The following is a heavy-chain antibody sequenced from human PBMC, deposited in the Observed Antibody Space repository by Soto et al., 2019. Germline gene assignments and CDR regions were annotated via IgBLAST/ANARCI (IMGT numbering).Heavy chain of an antibody. J-gene: IGHJ4*02. V-gene: IGHV3-7*01. CDR2: IKQDGSAK. CDR1: GFTFSSYY. CDR3: ARDRRVEKRHFDY. D-gene: IGHD2-15*01. Sequence: EVQLVDSGGGLVQPGGSLRLSCAASGFTFSSYYMSWVRQAPGKGLEWVANIKQDGSAKYYVDSVKGRFTISRDNAKNSIYLQMNSLRADDTAMYYCARDRRVEKRHFDYWGQGTLVTVSS.